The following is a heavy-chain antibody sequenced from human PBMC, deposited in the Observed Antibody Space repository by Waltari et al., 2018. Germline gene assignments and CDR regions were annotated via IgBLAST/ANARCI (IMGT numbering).Heavy chain of an antibody. CDR3: AREQSSSWYGVGFDT. CDR2: INTNTGTP. V-gene: IGHV7-4-1*02. D-gene: IGHD6-13*01. J-gene: IGHJ5*02. Sequence: QVQLVQSGSELKKPGASVTVSCKASGSTFPSYAMTSVRQAPGQGLEWMGWINTNTGTPTYAQGFKGRFVCSLNTTVSTEYMQISRLKAEDTAVYYWAREQSSSWYGVGFDTWGQGTMVTVSS. CDR1: GSTFPSYA.